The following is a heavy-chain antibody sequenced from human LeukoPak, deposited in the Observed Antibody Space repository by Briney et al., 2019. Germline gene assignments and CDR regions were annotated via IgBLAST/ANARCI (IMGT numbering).Heavy chain of an antibody. CDR2: ISYDGSNK. J-gene: IGHJ4*02. CDR1: GFTFSSYG. V-gene: IGHV3-30*03. D-gene: IGHD3-9*01. CDR3: ARLTGPSWGRLDS. Sequence: PGRSLRLSCAASGFTFSSYGMHWVRQAPGKGLEWVAVISYDGSNKYYADSVKGRFTISRDNSKNTLYLQMNSLRAEDTAVFYCARLTGPSWGRLDSWGQGTLVTVSS.